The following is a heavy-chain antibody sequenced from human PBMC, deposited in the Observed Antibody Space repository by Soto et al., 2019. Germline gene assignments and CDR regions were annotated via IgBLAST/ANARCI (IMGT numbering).Heavy chain of an antibody. CDR1: GYSFSHFW. V-gene: IGHV5-10-1*01. J-gene: IGHJ4*02. D-gene: IGHD6-13*01. Sequence: EVQLVQSGAEVKKPGESLRISCKGSGYSFSHFWITWVRQMPGKGLEWMGRIDPSDSKTNYSPSFQGHVNISADKSISTAYLQWSSLKASDTAMYYCARHNIAAAGDDYWGQGTLVTVSS. CDR3: ARHNIAAAGDDY. CDR2: IDPSDSKT.